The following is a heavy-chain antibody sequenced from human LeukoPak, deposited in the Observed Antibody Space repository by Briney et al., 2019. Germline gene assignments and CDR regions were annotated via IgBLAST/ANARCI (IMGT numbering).Heavy chain of an antibody. CDR3: ARGAYGDK. CDR1: GYTLSSYG. V-gene: IGHV1-18*01. D-gene: IGHD4-17*01. J-gene: IGHJ4*02. CDR2: ISTQSGNT. Sequence: GASVKVSCKASGYTLSSYGINWMRQAPGQGLEWMGWISTQSGNTNYAQKVQGRLTLTTDRSTNTAYMELRSLRSDDTAVYYCARGAYGDKWGQGTMATVSS.